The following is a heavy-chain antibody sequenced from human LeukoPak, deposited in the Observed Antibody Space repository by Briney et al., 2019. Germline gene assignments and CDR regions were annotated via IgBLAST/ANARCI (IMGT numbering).Heavy chain of an antibody. CDR1: GGSISSYY. CDR2: IYYSGST. J-gene: IGHJ6*02. D-gene: IGHD6-13*01. V-gene: IGHV4-59*01. Sequence: SETLSLTCTVSGGSISSYYWSWIRQPPGKGLEWIGYIYYSGSTNYNPSLKSRVTISVDTSKNQFSLKLSSVTAADTAVYYCAREKTYSSSWCRTLYGMDVWGQGTTVTVSS. CDR3: AREKTYSSSWCRTLYGMDV.